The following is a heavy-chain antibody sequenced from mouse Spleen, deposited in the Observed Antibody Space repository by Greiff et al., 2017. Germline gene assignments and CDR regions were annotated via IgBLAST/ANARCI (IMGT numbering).Heavy chain of an antibody. D-gene: IGHD2-2*01. CDR2: INPSNGGT. Sequence: QVQLQQPGTELVKPGASVKLSCKASGYTFTSYWMHWVKQRPGQGLEWIGNINPSNGGTNYNEKFKSKATLTVDKSSSTAYMQLSSLTSEDSAVYYCARGEIYYGYHYAMDYWGQGTSVTVSS. V-gene: IGHV1-53*01. CDR3: ARGEIYYGYHYAMDY. CDR1: GYTFTSYW. J-gene: IGHJ4*01.